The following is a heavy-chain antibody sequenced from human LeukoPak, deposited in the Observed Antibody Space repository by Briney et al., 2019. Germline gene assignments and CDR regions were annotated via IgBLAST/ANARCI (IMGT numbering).Heavy chain of an antibody. D-gene: IGHD4-23*01. CDR2: IYYSGST. Sequence: SQTLSLSCTVSGGSISSGGYYRRWIRQHPGKGLEWIGYIYYSGSTYYNPSLKSRVTISVDTSKNQFSLKLSSVTAADTAVYYCAREPTTVVTDGAFDIWGQGTMVTVPS. J-gene: IGHJ3*02. CDR1: GGSISSGGYY. V-gene: IGHV4-31*03. CDR3: AREPTTVVTDGAFDI.